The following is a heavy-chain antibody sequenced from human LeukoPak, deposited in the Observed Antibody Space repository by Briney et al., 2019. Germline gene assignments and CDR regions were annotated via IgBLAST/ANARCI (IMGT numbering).Heavy chain of an antibody. J-gene: IGHJ4*02. V-gene: IGHV4-4*07. Sequence: KPSETLSLTCTVSGASINNYYWTWIRQPAGKGLKWIGRIYSSGKTNYNPSLKSRVTMSFDTSNNQLSLMMTSVTAADTAVFYCARTPQGDNYFDYWDQGHLVTVSS. CDR1: GASINNYY. CDR3: ARTPQGDNYFDY. D-gene: IGHD3-9*01. CDR2: IYSSGKT.